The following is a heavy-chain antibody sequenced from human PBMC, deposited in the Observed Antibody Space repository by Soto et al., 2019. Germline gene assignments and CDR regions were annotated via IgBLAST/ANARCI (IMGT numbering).Heavy chain of an antibody. CDR3: ARHVPRARGIAAVGTFDY. V-gene: IGHV4-59*08. CDR2: IYYSGST. J-gene: IGHJ4*02. CDR1: GGSISSYY. Sequence: PSETLSLTCTVSGGSISSYYWSWIRQPPGKGLEWIGYIYYSGSTNYNPSLKSRVTISVDTSKNQFSLKLSSVTAADTAVYYCARHVPRARGIAAVGTFDYWGQGTLVTVS. D-gene: IGHD6-13*01.